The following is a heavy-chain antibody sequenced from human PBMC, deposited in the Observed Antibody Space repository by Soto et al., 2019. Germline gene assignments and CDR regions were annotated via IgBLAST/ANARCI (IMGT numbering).Heavy chain of an antibody. Sequence: SETLSLTCTVSGGSINTFYCSWVRQPSGKGQAWIGRIFSSGSTSCNPSLESRVAMSVDTSKNHFSLNLSSVTAADMAVYYCAREGSYSAYNFAHGIQLWSFDFWGQGALVTVSS. CDR2: IFSSGST. CDR3: AREGSYSAYNFAHGIQLWSFDF. D-gene: IGHD5-12*01. J-gene: IGHJ4*02. V-gene: IGHV4-4*07. CDR1: GGSINTFY.